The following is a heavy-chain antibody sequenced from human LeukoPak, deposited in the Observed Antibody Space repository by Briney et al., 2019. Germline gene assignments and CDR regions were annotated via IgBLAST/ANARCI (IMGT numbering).Heavy chain of an antibody. CDR1: GGSISSGGYY. V-gene: IGHV4-30-2*01. J-gene: IGHJ4*02. CDR3: ARVVTYSNYETHFDY. Sequence: PSETLSLTCTVSGGSISSGGYYWSWIRQPPGKGLEWIGYIYHSGSTYYNPSLKSRVTISVDRSKNQFSLKLSSVTAADTAVYYCARVVTYSNYETHFDYWGQGTLVTVSS. CDR2: IYHSGST. D-gene: IGHD4-11*01.